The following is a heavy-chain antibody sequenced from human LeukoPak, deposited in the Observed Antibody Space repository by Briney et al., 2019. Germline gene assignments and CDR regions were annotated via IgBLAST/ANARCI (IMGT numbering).Heavy chain of an antibody. J-gene: IGHJ4*02. Sequence: GGSLRLSCAASGFTFSSYSMNWVRQAPGKGLDWVSSISSSSSYIYYADSVKGRFTISRENAKNSLYLQMNSLRAEDTAVYYCARDLVVIRRVFDYWGQGTLVTVSS. CDR1: GFTFSSYS. CDR3: ARDLVVIRRVFDY. D-gene: IGHD2-21*01. CDR2: ISSSSSYI. V-gene: IGHV3-21*01.